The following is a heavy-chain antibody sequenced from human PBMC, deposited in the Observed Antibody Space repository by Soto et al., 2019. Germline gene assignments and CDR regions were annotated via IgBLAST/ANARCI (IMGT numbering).Heavy chain of an antibody. V-gene: IGHV1-46*01. CDR2: IDPNGGRT. J-gene: IGHJ5*02. D-gene: IGHD3-3*01. CDR1: GDTFTSYY. CDR3: ARSSGGVFGMIIEGTNWFAP. Sequence: ASVKVSCKAPGDTFTSYYMQWVRQAPGHGLEWMGVIDPNGGRTRFAQKFQGRVTMTSDTSTSTVYMELRCLTSEDTAVYYCARSSGGVFGMIIEGTNWFAPWGQGSLVTVSS.